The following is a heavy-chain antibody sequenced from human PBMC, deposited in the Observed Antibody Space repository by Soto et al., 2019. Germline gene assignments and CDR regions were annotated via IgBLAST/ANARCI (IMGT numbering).Heavy chain of an antibody. CDR1: GFTFSSYW. Sequence: VQLVESGGGLVQPGGSLRLSCGASGFTFSSYWMHWVRQAPGKGLVWVSRMNSDGSTTNYADSVKGRFTISRDNARNTRYLQMNSLRAEDTAVYYCVRDGYPASVYGVDVWGQGTTVTVS. D-gene: IGHD1-1*01. CDR2: MNSDGSTT. CDR3: VRDGYPASVYGVDV. V-gene: IGHV3-74*01. J-gene: IGHJ6*02.